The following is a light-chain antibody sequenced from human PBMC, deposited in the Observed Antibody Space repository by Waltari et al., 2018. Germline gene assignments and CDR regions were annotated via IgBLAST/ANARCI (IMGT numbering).Light chain of an antibody. CDR1: QSIINW. Sequence: DIQLTQSPSTLSASVGDRVTITCRASQSIINWLAWYQQKPGKAPKLLIYKASNLHSGVPSRFSGSGSGTEFTLTISSLQPDDFATYYCQQYNSYRTFGQGTKVEI. CDR3: QQYNSYRT. CDR2: KAS. J-gene: IGKJ1*01. V-gene: IGKV1-5*03.